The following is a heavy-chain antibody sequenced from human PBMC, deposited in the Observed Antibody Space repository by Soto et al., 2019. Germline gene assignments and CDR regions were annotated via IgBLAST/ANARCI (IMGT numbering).Heavy chain of an antibody. CDR3: ARDDQPHGVPYYYYGMDV. J-gene: IGHJ6*02. D-gene: IGHD3-16*01. Sequence: QVQLVESGGGVVQPGRSLRLSCAASGFTFSSYGMHWVRQAPGKGLEWVAVIWYDGSNKYYADSVKGRFTISRDNSKHTLYLQMNSPGAEYTAVDYCARDDQPHGVPYYYYGMDVEGQGTTCTVCS. V-gene: IGHV3-33*01. CDR2: IWYDGSNK. CDR1: GFTFSSYG.